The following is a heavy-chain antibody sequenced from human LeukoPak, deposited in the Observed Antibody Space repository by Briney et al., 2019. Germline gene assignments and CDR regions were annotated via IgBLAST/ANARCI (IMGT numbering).Heavy chain of an antibody. V-gene: IGHV3-23*01. Sequence: PGGSLRLSCAASGFTFRTYAMSWVRQAPGKGLEWVSAISGSGGSTYYADSVKGRFTISRDNSKNTLYLQMNSLRAEDTAVYYCAKDKALIYSSSWYSGAFDIWGQGTMVTVSS. CDR3: AKDKALIYSSSWYSGAFDI. CDR1: GFTFRTYA. J-gene: IGHJ3*02. CDR2: ISGSGGST. D-gene: IGHD6-13*01.